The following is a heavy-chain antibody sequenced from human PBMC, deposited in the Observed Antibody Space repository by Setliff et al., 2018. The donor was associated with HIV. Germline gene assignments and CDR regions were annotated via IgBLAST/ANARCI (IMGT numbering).Heavy chain of an antibody. Sequence: SETLSLTCTVSGGSISSGSYYWSWIRQPAGKGLEWIGRIWTSGSTNYNPSLKSRVTISVDTSENQLSLRLSSVTSADTAVYYCARDLGSGHFDYWGQGTLVTVSS. V-gene: IGHV4-61*02. CDR2: IWTSGST. CDR3: ARDLGSGHFDY. CDR1: GGSISSGSYY. J-gene: IGHJ4*02.